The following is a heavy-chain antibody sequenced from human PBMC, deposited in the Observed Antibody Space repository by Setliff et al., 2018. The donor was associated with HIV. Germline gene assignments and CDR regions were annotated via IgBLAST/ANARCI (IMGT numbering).Heavy chain of an antibody. CDR2: IDHRGRP. Sequence: SETLSLTCGIYGGSFSDYYWSWIRQPPGKGLEWIGEIDHRGRPKYNPSLNSRVTMSVDKSRNQFSLKVSSVTAADTAVYYCARGFSGDYLFAGYLDVWGKGTTVTVSS. CDR3: ARGFSGDYLFAGYLDV. J-gene: IGHJ6*03. D-gene: IGHD3-22*01. V-gene: IGHV4-34*01. CDR1: GGSFSDYY.